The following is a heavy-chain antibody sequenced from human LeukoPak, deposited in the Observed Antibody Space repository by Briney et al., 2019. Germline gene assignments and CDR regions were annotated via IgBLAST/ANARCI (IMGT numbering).Heavy chain of an antibody. V-gene: IGHV4-34*01. CDR1: GGSFSGYY. CDR2: INHSGST. Sequence: SETLSLTCAVYGGSFSGYYWSWIRQPPGKGLEWLGEINHSGSTNYNPSLKSRVTISVDTSKNQFSLKLSSVTAADTAVYYCARAVWKSSGWYLYWGQGTLVTVSS. CDR3: ARAVWKSSGWYLY. J-gene: IGHJ4*02. D-gene: IGHD6-19*01.